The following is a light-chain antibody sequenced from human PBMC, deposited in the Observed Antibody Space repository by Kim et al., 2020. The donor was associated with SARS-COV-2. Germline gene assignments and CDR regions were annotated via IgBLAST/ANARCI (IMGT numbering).Light chain of an antibody. V-gene: IGKV3-15*01. J-gene: IGKJ1*01. CDR2: HAS. Sequence: EIVMTQSPATLSVSPGERATLSCRASQSISNNLAWYQQKLGQPPRLLIYHASNRATGIPARFSGSGSGTEFTLTISSLQSEDFAVYYCQQYNNWPPWTFGQGTKLDIK. CDR3: QQYNNWPPWT. CDR1: QSISNN.